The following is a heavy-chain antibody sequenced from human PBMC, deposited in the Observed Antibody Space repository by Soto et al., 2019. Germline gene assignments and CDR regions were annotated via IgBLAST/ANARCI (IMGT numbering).Heavy chain of an antibody. J-gene: IGHJ4*02. CDR3: AKLRDFVVLPAGILDY. V-gene: IGHV3-23*01. CDR1: GFTFSSYG. CDR2: ISGGGDTT. D-gene: IGHD2-8*01. Sequence: EVQLLESGGGLVQPGGSLRLTCAASGFTFSSYGISWIRLSPGKGLEWVSVISGGGDTTYYTPSGKGRFTISRDDCRNTLYLQMNSLRTEDTAIYYCAKLRDFVVLPAGILDYWGPGTLVTVSS.